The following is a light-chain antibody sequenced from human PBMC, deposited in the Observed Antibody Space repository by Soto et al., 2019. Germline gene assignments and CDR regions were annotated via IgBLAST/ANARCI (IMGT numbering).Light chain of an antibody. CDR3: QQSYSVPRT. J-gene: IGKJ1*01. Sequence: DIQMTHSPSSLSASVLYIVTITCRASQSIDTYLNWYQRKPGKAPNVLIYAASTLQSGVPTRFSGSGSGTDFTLTISSLQPEDFATYYCQQSYSVPRTFGLGTKVDIK. CDR2: AAS. V-gene: IGKV1-39*01. CDR1: QSIDTY.